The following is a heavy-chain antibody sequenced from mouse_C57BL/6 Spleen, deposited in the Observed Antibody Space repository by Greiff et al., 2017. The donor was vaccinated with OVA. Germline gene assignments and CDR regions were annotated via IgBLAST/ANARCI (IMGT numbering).Heavy chain of an antibody. Sequence: QVQLQQPGAELVKPGASVKLSCKASGYTFTSYWMQWVKQRPGQGLAWIGEIDPSDSYTNYTQTFKGKATLTVDTSSITAYMPLSSLTSEYSAVYYCAREGDYYGSRYFDYWGKGTTLTVSS. V-gene: IGHV1-50*01. CDR1: GYTFTSYW. CDR2: IDPSDSYT. J-gene: IGHJ2*01. D-gene: IGHD1-1*01. CDR3: AREGDYYGSRYFDY.